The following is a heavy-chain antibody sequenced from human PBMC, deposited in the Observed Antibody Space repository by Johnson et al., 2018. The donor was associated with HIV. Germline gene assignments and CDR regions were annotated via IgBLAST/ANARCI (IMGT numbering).Heavy chain of an antibody. CDR3: ARDGWGSRGWDDAFDI. CDR2: IYSGGST. J-gene: IGHJ3*02. CDR1: GFTVSSNY. Sequence: VQLVESGGGLVQPGGSLRLSCAASGFTVSSNYMSLVRQAPGKGLEWVSVIYSGGSTYYADSVKGRFTISRDNSKHTLYLQMNSLRAEDTAVYYCARDGWGSRGWDDAFDIWGQGTMVTVSS. D-gene: IGHD5-24*01. V-gene: IGHV3-66*02.